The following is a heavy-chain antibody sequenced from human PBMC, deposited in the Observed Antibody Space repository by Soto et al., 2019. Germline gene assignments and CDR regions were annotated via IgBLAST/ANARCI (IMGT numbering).Heavy chain of an antibody. CDR3: ARDDYGANSGVFVDY. V-gene: IGHV1-2*02. D-gene: IGHD4-17*01. Sequence: ASVKVSCKASGYTFTGYYMHWVRQAPGQGLEWMGWINPNSGGTNYAQKFQGRVTMTRDTSISTAYLDLSRLRSDDTAVYYCARDDYGANSGVFVDYWGQGTLVTVSS. CDR1: GYTFTGYY. CDR2: INPNSGGT. J-gene: IGHJ4*02.